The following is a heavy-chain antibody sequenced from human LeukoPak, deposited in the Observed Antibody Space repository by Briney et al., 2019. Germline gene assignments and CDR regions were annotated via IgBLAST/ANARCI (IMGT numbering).Heavy chain of an antibody. J-gene: IGHJ6*02. D-gene: IGHD6-19*01. CDR3: AKDHSLEYSSGWLAYYGMDV. CDR2: ISYDGSNK. V-gene: IGHV3-30*18. CDR1: GCTFSSYG. Sequence: PGRSLRLSCAASGCTFSSYGMHWVRQAPGKGLEWVAVISYDGSNKYYADSVKGRFTISRDNSKNTLYLQMNSLRAEDTAVYYCAKDHSLEYSSGWLAYYGMDVWGQGTTVTVSS.